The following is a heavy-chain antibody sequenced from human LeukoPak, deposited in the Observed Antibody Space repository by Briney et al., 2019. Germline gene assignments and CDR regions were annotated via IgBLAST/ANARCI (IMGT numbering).Heavy chain of an antibody. CDR2: VSGSGGST. D-gene: IGHD3-10*01. Sequence: PGGSLRLSCAASGFTFSSSAMSWVRQAPGKGLEWVSAVSGSGGSTYYADSVKGRFTISRDNSKNTLYLQMNSLRAEDTAVYYCAKDKAMVRGVIRPRDYWGQGTLVTVSS. CDR3: AKDKAMVRGVIRPRDY. V-gene: IGHV3-23*01. CDR1: GFTFSSSA. J-gene: IGHJ4*02.